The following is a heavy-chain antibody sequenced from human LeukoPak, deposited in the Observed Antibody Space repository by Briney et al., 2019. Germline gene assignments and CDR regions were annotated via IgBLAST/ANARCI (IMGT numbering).Heavy chain of an antibody. CDR3: ASLDANMVNGDY. CDR1: GFTFSRYW. J-gene: IGHJ4*02. CDR2: IDQDGNEK. V-gene: IGHV3-7*01. D-gene: IGHD5-18*01. Sequence: GGSLRLSCAASGFTFSRYWMSWVRQAPGKGLEWVANIDQDGNEKSYVDSVKGRFTISRDNAKNSLYLQINSLRAEDTAVYYCASLDANMVNGDYWGQGTLVTVSS.